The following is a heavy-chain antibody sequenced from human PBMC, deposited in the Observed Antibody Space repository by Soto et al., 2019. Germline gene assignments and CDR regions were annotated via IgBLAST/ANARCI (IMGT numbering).Heavy chain of an antibody. J-gene: IGHJ2*01. D-gene: IGHD2-21*02. CDR2: INPSGGST. V-gene: IGHV1-46*01. CDR3: ARGVRVVVTAILGYFDL. Sequence: ASVKVSCKASGYTFTSYYMHWVRQAPGQGLEWMGIINPSGGSTSYAQKFQGRVTMTRDTSTSTVYMELSSLRSEDTAVYYCARGVRVVVTAILGYFDLWGRGTLVTVS. CDR1: GYTFTSYY.